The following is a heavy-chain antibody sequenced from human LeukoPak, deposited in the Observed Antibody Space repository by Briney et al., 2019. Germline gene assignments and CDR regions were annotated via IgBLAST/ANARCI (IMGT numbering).Heavy chain of an antibody. J-gene: IGHJ4*02. V-gene: IGHV3-48*04. CDR1: GFTFSTYS. D-gene: IGHD3-16*01. CDR3: GRDYEERTTDY. CDR2: ISSSSSII. Sequence: GGSLRLSCAASGFTFSTYSMNWVRQAPGKGLEWVSYISSSSSIINYAESVRGRFTISRDNAKNLLYLQMNSLRAEDAAVYYCGRDYEERTTDYWGQGTLVTVSS.